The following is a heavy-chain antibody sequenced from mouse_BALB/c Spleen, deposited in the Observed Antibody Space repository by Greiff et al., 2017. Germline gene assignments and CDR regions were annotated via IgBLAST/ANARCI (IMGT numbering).Heavy chain of an antibody. V-gene: IGHV2-6-4*01. D-gene: IGHD1-1*01. CDR2: IWGGGST. CDR3: ASYYYGSSPYYYAMDY. J-gene: IGHJ4*01. CDR1: GFSLSRYS. Sequence: VQLKESGPGLVAPSQSLSITCTVSGFSLSRYSVHWVRQPPGKGLEWLGMIWGGGSTDYNSALKSRLSISKDNSKSQVFLKMNSLQTDDTAMYYCASYYYGSSPYYYAMDYWGQGTSVTVSS.